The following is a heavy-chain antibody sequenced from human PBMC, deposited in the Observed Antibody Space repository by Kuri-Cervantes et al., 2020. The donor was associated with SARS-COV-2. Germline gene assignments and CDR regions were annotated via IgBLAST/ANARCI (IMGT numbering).Heavy chain of an antibody. V-gene: IGHV3-21*01. CDR2: ISSSSSYI. D-gene: IGHD6-13*01. J-gene: IGHJ3*02. CDR3: ARERGSSWYSSKAFDI. Sequence: WGSLRLSCAASGFTFSSYSMNWVRQAPGKGLEWVSSISSSSSYIYYADSVKGRFTISRDNAKNSLYLQMNSLRAEDTAVYYCARERGSSWYSSKAFDIWGQGTMVTVSS. CDR1: GFTFSSYS.